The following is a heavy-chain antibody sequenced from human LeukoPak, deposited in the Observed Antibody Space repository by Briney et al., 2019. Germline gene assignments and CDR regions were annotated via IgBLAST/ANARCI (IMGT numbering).Heavy chain of an antibody. V-gene: IGHV3-21*01. CDR2: ISSSSSYI. CDR3: AGHLPSYYYGSGSYYSWFGDY. J-gene: IGHJ4*02. CDR1: GFTFSSYS. D-gene: IGHD3-10*01. Sequence: GGSLRLSCAASGFTFSSYSTNWVRQAPGKGLEWVSSISSSSSYIYYADSVKGRFTISRDNAKNSLYLQMNSLRAEDTAVYYCAGHLPSYYYGSGSYYSWFGDYWGQGTLVTVSS.